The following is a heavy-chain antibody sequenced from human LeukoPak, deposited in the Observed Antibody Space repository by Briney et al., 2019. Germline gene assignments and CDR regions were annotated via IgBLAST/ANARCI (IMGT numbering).Heavy chain of an antibody. Sequence: ASVKVSCKASGGTFSSYAISWVRQAPGQGLEWMGGIIPIFGTANYAQKFQGRVTITADESTSTAYMELSSLRSEDTAVYYCAIPSSFIAAAGMGKLPFDYWGQGTLVTVSS. CDR1: GGTFSSYA. J-gene: IGHJ4*02. CDR3: AIPSSFIAAAGMGKLPFDY. CDR2: IIPIFGTA. D-gene: IGHD6-13*01. V-gene: IGHV1-69*13.